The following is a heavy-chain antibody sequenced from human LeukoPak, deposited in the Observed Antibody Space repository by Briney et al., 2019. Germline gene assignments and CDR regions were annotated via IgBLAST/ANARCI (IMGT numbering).Heavy chain of an antibody. CDR3: AKISAYGYNWFEM. CDR1: GYTFTRYP. Sequence: ASVTVSCKTSGYTFTRYPVNWPRQAPGQGLEWMGWINTNTGNPTYAQGFTGRFVFSLDTSVSTAYLQISSLKAEGTAVYYCAKISAYGYNWFEMWGQGTLVTVSS. V-gene: IGHV7-4-1*02. D-gene: IGHD5-12*01. CDR2: INTNTGNP. J-gene: IGHJ5*02.